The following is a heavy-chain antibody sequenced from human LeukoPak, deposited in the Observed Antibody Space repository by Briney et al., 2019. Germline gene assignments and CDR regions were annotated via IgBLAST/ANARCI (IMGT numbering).Heavy chain of an antibody. V-gene: IGHV3-7*01. CDR2: IKQDGSEK. CDR3: ARDPGNSYGWGYFDY. CDR1: GFTFSSYW. D-gene: IGHD5-18*01. J-gene: IGHJ4*02. Sequence: GGSLRLSCAASGFTFSSYWMSWVRQAPGKGLEWVANIKQDGSEKYYVDSVKGRFTISRDNAKNSLYLQMNSLRAEDTAVYYCARDPGNSYGWGYFDYWGQGTLVTVSS.